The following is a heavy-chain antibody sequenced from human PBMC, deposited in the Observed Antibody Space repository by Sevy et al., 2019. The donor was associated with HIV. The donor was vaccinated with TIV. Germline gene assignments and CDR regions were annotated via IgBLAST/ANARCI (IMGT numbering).Heavy chain of an antibody. CDR3: AKAKVGAGSSGYGMDV. CDR2: ISGSGGST. V-gene: IGHV3-23*01. CDR1: VFTFSSYA. D-gene: IGHD2-2*01. J-gene: IGHJ6*02. Sequence: GGSLRLSCAASVFTFSSYAMSWVRQAPGKGLEWVSAISGSGGSTYYADSVRGRFTISRDNSKNTLSLQMNSMRAEDTAVYYCAKAKVGAGSSGYGMDVWGQGTTVTVSS.